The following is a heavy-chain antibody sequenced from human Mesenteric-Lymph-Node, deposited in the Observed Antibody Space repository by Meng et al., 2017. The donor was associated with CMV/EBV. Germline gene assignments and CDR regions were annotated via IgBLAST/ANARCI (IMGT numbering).Heavy chain of an antibody. CDR1: GFTFSNYW. V-gene: IGHV3-7*01. CDR2: IKQDGSEK. D-gene: IGHD1-26*01. Sequence: GESLKISCAASGFTFSNYWMSWVRQAPGKGLEWVANIKQDGSEKYYVDSVKGRFTISRDNAKNSLYLQMNSLRAEDTAVYYCVKDGGPYSGSFHHWGQGTLVTVSS. CDR3: VKDGGPYSGSFHH. J-gene: IGHJ4*02.